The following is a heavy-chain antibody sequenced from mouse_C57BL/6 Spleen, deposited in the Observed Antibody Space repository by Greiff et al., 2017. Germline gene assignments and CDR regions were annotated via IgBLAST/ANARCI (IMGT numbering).Heavy chain of an antibody. CDR1: GYNFNSYW. V-gene: IGHV1-69*01. CDR2: IDPSDSYT. J-gene: IGHJ2*01. CDR3: ARETGSLDY. D-gene: IGHD6-1*02. Sequence: QVQLQQPGAELVMPGASVKLSCKASGYNFNSYWMHWVKQRPGQGLEWIGEIDPSDSYTNYNHKFKGKSTLTVDKSSSTAYMQISSLTSEDTAVYACARETGSLDYWGQGTTLTVSS.